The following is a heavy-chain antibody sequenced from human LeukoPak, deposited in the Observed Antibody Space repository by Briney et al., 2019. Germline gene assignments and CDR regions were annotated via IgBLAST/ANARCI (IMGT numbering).Heavy chain of an antibody. V-gene: IGHV4-38-2*02. Sequence: PSETLSLTCTVSGDFITAYYWGWIRQPPGKGLEWIGSIFHSGSTYYNPSLKSRVTISVDTSKKQFSLKLSSVTAADTAVYYCARANYYDSIGYSRGALDLWGQGTKVTVSS. J-gene: IGHJ3*01. CDR3: ARANYYDSIGYSRGALDL. CDR1: GDFITAYY. D-gene: IGHD3-22*01. CDR2: IFHSGST.